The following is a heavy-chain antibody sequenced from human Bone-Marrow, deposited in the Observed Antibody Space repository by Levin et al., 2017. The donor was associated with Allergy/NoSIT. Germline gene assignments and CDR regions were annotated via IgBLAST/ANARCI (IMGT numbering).Heavy chain of an antibody. CDR3: TRVYDSSGYYSGVGAFDI. CDR2: IKYDGSEK. CDR1: VFTFDSYW. D-gene: IGHD3-22*01. Sequence: GESLKISCVASVFTFDSYWMSWVRQAPGKGLEWVANIKYDGSEKYYMESVKGRFTISRDNAKSSLFLQMNSLRAEDTAVYYCTRVYDSSGYYSGVGAFDIWGQGTTVSVSS. V-gene: IGHV3-7*04. J-gene: IGHJ3*02.